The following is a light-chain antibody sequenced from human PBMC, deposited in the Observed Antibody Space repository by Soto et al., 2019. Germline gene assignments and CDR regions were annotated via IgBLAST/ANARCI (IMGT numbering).Light chain of an antibody. J-gene: IGKJ5*01. CDR2: GAS. V-gene: IGKV3-20*01. CDR3: QQYGSSPPIT. Sequence: ESELTQSPSTVSLSKGERSTLHCSAIQSVSSSYLAWYQQKPGQAPRLLIYGASSRATGIPDRFSGSGSGTDFTLTISRLEPEDFAVYYCQQYGSSPPITLGQGTRLEIK. CDR1: QSVSSSY.